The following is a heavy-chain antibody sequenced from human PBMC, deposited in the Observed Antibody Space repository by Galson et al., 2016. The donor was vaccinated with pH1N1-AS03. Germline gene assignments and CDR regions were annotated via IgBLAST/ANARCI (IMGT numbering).Heavy chain of an antibody. V-gene: IGHV4-38-2*02. D-gene: IGHD6-13*01. CDR1: GYSISSGYY. CDR3: AREGAAADPDDS. CDR2: IYHSGST. J-gene: IGHJ4*02. Sequence: SETLSLTCAVPGYSISSGYYWGWIRQPPGKGLEWIGSIYHSGSTYYNPSLKSRITISVDTSKNQFSLNLYSVTAADTAVYYCAREGAAADPDDSWGQGTLVTVSS.